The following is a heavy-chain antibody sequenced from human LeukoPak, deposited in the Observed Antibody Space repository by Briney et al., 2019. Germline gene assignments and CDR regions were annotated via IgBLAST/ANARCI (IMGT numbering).Heavy chain of an antibody. V-gene: IGHV1-2*02. CDR3: VRSTGSPYDILTDYYYYGMDV. Sequence: ASVKVSCKASGYTFTGYYMHWVRQAPGQGLEWMGWINPNSGGTNYAQKFQGRVTMTRDTSISTAYMELSRLRSDDTAVYYCVRSTGSPYDILTDYYYYGMDVWGQGTTVTISS. CDR1: GYTFTGYY. CDR2: INPNSGGT. D-gene: IGHD3-9*01. J-gene: IGHJ6*02.